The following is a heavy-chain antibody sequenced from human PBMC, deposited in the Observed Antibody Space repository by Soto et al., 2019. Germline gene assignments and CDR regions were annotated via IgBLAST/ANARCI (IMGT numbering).Heavy chain of an antibody. J-gene: IGHJ4*02. CDR2: ISRSGSTT. V-gene: IGHV3-23*01. D-gene: IGHD3-22*01. CDR1: VLTFSVCG. CDR3: AKLYYDSSDFGAHFDS. Sequence: PGGSLGVACAPSVLTFSVCGMRWVRQSPGRVLDWVSAISRSGSTTYYADSVKGRFTISRDNPKNTLYLQMDSLRAEDAAVYYCAKLYYDSSDFGAHFDSWGQRTLDSV.